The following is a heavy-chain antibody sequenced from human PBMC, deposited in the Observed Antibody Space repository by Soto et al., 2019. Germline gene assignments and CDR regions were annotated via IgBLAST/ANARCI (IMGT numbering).Heavy chain of an antibody. CDR2: IDPSDSYT. CDR3: ARGGRLWFGELPNFSYYAMDV. Sequence: GESLKISCYGSGYSLTTYWITWVRQMPGKGLEWMGRIDPSDSYTNYSPSFQGHVTISADKSISTAYLQWSSLKASDTAMYYCARGGRLWFGELPNFSYYAMDVWGQGTTVTVSS. J-gene: IGHJ6*02. V-gene: IGHV5-10-1*01. D-gene: IGHD3-10*01. CDR1: GYSLTTYW.